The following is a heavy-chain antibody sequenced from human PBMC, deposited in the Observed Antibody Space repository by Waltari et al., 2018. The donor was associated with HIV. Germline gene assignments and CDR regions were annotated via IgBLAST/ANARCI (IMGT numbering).Heavy chain of an antibody. D-gene: IGHD2-15*01. CDR1: GCTFDDYT. CDR2: ISWDGGST. Sequence: EVQLVASGGVVAQPGGSLSRCCAASGCTFDDYTMHWVRQAPRNGLEWVSLISWDGGSTFYADTVKGRFTISRDNSKNRLYLQMNSLTVDDTALYYCVKGWSNYYYGMDVWGQGTTVTVS. J-gene: IGHJ6*02. V-gene: IGHV3-43*01. CDR3: VKGWSNYYYGMDV.